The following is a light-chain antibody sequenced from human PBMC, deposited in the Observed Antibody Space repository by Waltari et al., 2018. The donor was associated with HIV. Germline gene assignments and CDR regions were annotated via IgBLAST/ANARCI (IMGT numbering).Light chain of an antibody. V-gene: IGKV1-12*01. J-gene: IGKJ1*01. CDR2: AAS. CDR1: QGIRSW. CDR3: QQANSFPWT. Sequence: EIQMTQSPPTVFASVGDSVRITCWARQGIRSWLVWYQQKPAKAPKLLSYAASSLQSEVASTFCGLGSDTDFTLTIISLQPEDSASYYCQQANSFPWTFGQGTNVEIK.